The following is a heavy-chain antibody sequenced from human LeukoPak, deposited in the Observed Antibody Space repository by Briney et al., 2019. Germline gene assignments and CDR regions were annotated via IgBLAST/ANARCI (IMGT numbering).Heavy chain of an antibody. D-gene: IGHD5-18*01. CDR3: ARVDTAMGSLDY. CDR2: ISGSGGST. V-gene: IGHV3-23*01. Sequence: PGGSLRLSCAASGFTFSSYAMSWVRQAPGKGLEWVSAISGSGGSTYYADSVKGRFTISRDNAKNTLYLQMNSLGAEDTAVYFCARVDTAMGSLDYWGQGILVTVSS. J-gene: IGHJ4*02. CDR1: GFTFSSYA.